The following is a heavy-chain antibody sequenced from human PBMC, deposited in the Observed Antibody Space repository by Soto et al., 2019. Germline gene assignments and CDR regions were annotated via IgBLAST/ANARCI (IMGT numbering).Heavy chain of an antibody. CDR2: IIPILGIA. CDR3: GRRNYYDSSGYYYVMDY. D-gene: IGHD3-22*01. CDR1: GGTFSSYT. V-gene: IGHV1-69*02. Sequence: GASVKVSCKASGGTFSSYTISWVRQAPGQGLEWMGRIIPILGIANYAQKFQGRVTITADKSTSTAYMELSSLRSEDTAVYYCGRRNYYDSSGYYYVMDYWGQGTLVTVSS. J-gene: IGHJ4*02.